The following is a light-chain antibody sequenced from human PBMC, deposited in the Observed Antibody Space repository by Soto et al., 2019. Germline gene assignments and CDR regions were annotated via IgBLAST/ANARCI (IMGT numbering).Light chain of an antibody. V-gene: IGKV1-27*01. CDR2: AAS. Sequence: DIQMTQSPTSLSASVGDRVTITCRASQDIRNFVAWYQQKPVKAPKLLIYAASTLQSGVQSRFSGSGSGTDFTLTINSLQPEDVATYSCQKYSSVPVFGPGTTV. J-gene: IGKJ3*01. CDR3: QKYSSVPV. CDR1: QDIRNF.